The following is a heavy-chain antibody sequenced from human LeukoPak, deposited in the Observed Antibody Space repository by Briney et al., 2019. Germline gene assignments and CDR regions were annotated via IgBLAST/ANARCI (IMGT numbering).Heavy chain of an antibody. D-gene: IGHD2-8*01. CDR3: ARDGYCTNGVCTGGAFDI. V-gene: IGHV4-4*07. CDR2: IYTSGST. J-gene: IGHJ3*02. Sequence: PSETLSLTCTVSGGSISSYYWSWIRQPAGKGLEWIERIYTSGSTNYNPSLKSRVTMSVDTSRNQFSLKLSSVTAADTAVYYCARDGYCTNGVCTGGAFDIWGQGTMVTVSS. CDR1: GGSISSYY.